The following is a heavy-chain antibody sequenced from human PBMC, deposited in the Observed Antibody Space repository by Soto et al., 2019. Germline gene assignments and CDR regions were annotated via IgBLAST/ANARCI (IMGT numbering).Heavy chain of an antibody. D-gene: IGHD3-10*01. J-gene: IGHJ6*02. CDR3: ARDGYGWDHYYYGMDV. V-gene: IGHV1-18*04. CDR2: ISAYNGNT. CDR1: GYTFTRYG. Sequence: GASVKVSGKASGYTFTRYGISWVRQAPGQGLEWMGWISAYNGNTNYAQKLQGRVTMTTDTSTSTAYMELRSLRSDDTAVYYCARDGYGWDHYYYGMDVWGQGTTGTVS.